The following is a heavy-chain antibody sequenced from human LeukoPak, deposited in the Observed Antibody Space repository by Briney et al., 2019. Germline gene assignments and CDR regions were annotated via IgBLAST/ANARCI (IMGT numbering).Heavy chain of an antibody. V-gene: IGHV3-11*04. J-gene: IGHJ5*02. CDR3: ARDGRRSWYYDYGFDP. Sequence: PGGSLRLSCAASGFTFSDYYMSWIRQAPGKGLEWVSYISSSGSTIYYADSVKGRFTISRDNAKNSLYLQMNSLRAEDTAVYYCARDGRRSWYYDYGFDPWGQGTLVTVSS. CDR1: GFTFSDYY. D-gene: IGHD6-13*01. CDR2: ISSSGSTI.